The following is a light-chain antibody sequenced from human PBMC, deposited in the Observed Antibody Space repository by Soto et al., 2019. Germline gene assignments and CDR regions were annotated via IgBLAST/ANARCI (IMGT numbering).Light chain of an antibody. V-gene: IGKV3-11*01. CDR2: DAS. CDR3: QQRSNWPPYT. Sequence: EIVLTQSPVTLSLSPGERATLSCRASQSVRTYLAWYQVKPGQAPRLLIYDASNRATGIPARFSGSGSGTDFTLTISSLEPEDFAVYYCQQRSNWPPYTFGQGTKVDIK. CDR1: QSVRTY. J-gene: IGKJ2*01.